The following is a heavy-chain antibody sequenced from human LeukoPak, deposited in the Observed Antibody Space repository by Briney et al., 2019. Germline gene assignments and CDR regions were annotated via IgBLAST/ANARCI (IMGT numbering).Heavy chain of an antibody. CDR3: ARAGTGFN. J-gene: IGHJ4*02. Sequence: GASAKVSCKASGYTFTSYDINWVRQATGRGLEWMGWMNPNSGDTGYAQKFQGRVIMTRNTSISTAYMELSSLRSEGTAVYYCARAGTGFNWGQGTLVTVSS. V-gene: IGHV1-8*01. CDR2: MNPNSGDT. CDR1: GYTFTSYD. D-gene: IGHD3-10*01.